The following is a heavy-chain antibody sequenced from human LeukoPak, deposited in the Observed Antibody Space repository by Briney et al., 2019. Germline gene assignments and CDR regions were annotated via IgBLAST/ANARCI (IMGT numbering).Heavy chain of an antibody. CDR1: GASVSSGSYY. CDR3: ASYIRGAVAFDY. D-gene: IGHD6-19*01. V-gene: IGHV4-61*01. J-gene: IGHJ4*02. CDR2: IHYSGIT. Sequence: SETLSLTCTVSGASVSSGSYYWSWIRQPPGKGLEWMGYIHYSGITNYNPSLKSRVTISVDTSKNQFSLKLSSVTAADTAVYYCASYIRGAVAFDYWGQGTLVTVSS.